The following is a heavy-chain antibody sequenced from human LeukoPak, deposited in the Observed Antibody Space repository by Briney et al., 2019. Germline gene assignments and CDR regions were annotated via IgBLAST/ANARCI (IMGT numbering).Heavy chain of an antibody. D-gene: IGHD1-26*01. CDR2: ISSSSSYI. V-gene: IGHV3-21*01. CDR1: GSTFSSYS. J-gene: IGHJ4*02. Sequence: GVSLRLSCAASGSTFSSYSMNWVRQAPGKGLEWVSSISSSSSYIYYADSVKGRFTISRDNAKNSLYLQMNSLRAEDTAVYYCARDLLGATNYFDYWGQGTLVTVSS. CDR3: ARDLLGATNYFDY.